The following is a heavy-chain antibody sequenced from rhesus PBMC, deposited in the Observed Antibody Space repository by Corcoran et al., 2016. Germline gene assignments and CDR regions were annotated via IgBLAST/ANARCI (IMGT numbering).Heavy chain of an antibody. CDR3: AKDFGYSGFSYGVY. D-gene: IGHD5-30*01. V-gene: IGHV4-122*02. CDR2: ITYSGSP. Sequence: QVQLQESGPGLVKPSETLSLTCPVSGSSISRVYYWSWFRQPPGTGLELIGYITYSGSPSNNPSLKSRVTMSRDTSKNQFSLKLSSVTAADTAVYYCAKDFGYSGFSYGVYWGQGVLVTVSS. J-gene: IGHJ4*01. CDR1: GSSISRVYY.